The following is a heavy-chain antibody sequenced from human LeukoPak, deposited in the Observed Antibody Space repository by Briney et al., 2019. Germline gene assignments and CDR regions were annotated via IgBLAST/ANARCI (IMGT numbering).Heavy chain of an antibody. CDR1: GYTLTELS. Sequence: ASVTVSCKVSGYTLTELSMHWVRQAPGKGREWMGGFYPEDGETIYAQKFQGRVTMTEDTSTDTAYMELSSLRSEDTAVYYCATVLYVWGSYRSNWFDPWGQGTLVTVSS. CDR2: FYPEDGET. CDR3: ATVLYVWGSYRSNWFDP. D-gene: IGHD3-16*02. V-gene: IGHV1-24*01. J-gene: IGHJ5*02.